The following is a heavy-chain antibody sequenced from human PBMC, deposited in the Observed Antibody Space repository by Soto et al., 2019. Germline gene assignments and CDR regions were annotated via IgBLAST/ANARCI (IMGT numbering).Heavy chain of an antibody. Sequence: SVKVSCKASGGTFSSYAISWVRQAPGQGLEWMGGIIPIFGTANYAQKFQGRVTITADESTSTAYMELSSLRSEDTAVYYCARPRMGTNEEYCSSTSCYGFDYWGQGTLVTVSS. V-gene: IGHV1-69*13. D-gene: IGHD2-2*01. CDR1: GGTFSSYA. J-gene: IGHJ4*02. CDR3: ARPRMGTNEEYCSSTSCYGFDY. CDR2: IIPIFGTA.